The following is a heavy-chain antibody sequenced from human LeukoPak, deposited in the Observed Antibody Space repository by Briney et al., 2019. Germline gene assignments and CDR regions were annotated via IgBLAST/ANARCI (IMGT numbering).Heavy chain of an antibody. D-gene: IGHD6-19*01. Sequence: SETLSLTCTVSGGSISSYYWSWIRQPPGKGLEWIGYIYYSGSTNYNPSLKSRVTISVDTSKNQFSLKLSSVTAADTAVYYCASQRGLAVAGERYYFDYWGQGTLVTVSS. CDR3: ASQRGLAVAGERYYFDY. J-gene: IGHJ4*02. CDR2: IYYSGST. V-gene: IGHV4-59*08. CDR1: GGSISSYY.